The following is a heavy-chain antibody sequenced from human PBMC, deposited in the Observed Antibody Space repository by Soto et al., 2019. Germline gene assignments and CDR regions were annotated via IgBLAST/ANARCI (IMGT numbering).Heavy chain of an antibody. CDR1: GFTFSSYD. V-gene: IGHV3-13*01. D-gene: IGHD2-15*01. Sequence: EVQLVESGGGLVQPGGSLRLSCAASGFTFSSYDMHWVRQATGKGLEWVSAIGTAGDTYYPGSVKGRFTISRENANNSLYLQMNSLRAGDTAVYYCARALGYCSGGSCYSRWCDPWGQGTLVTVSS. J-gene: IGHJ5*02. CDR3: ARALGYCSGGSCYSRWCDP. CDR2: IGTAGDT.